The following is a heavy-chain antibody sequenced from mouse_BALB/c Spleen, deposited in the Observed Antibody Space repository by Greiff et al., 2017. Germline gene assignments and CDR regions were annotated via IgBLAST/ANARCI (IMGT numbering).Heavy chain of an antibody. CDR3: ARLGPGGY. CDR2: IDPFNGGT. D-gene: IGHD4-1*01. V-gene: IGHV1-28*01. Sequence: EVQLQQSGPELMKPGASVKISCTASGYAFTSYYMHWVKQSHGKSLEWIGYIDPFNGGTSYNQKFKGKATLTVDKSSSTAYMHLSSLTSEDSAVYCCARLGPGGYWGQGTTLTVSS. CDR1: GYAFTSYY. J-gene: IGHJ2*01.